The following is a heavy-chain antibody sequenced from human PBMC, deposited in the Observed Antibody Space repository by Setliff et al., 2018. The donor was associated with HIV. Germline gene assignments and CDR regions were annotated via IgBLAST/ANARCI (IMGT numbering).Heavy chain of an antibody. J-gene: IGHJ6*03. CDR1: GGSISGHY. D-gene: IGHD2-2*01. V-gene: IGHV4-59*11. CDR2: IFYTGST. CDR3: VRGYCSSTTCYDDYYYMDV. Sequence: LSLTCTVSGGSISGHYWSWIRQPPGKGLEWIGYIFYTGSTNYNPSLKSRVTISVDTSKNQFFLKLSSVTAADTAVYYCVRGYCSSTTCYDDYYYMDVWGKGSTVTVSS.